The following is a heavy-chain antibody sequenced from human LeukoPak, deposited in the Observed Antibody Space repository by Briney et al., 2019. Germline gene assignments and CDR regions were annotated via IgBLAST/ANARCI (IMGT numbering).Heavy chain of an antibody. D-gene: IGHD2-2*01. CDR1: GYTFTGYY. J-gene: IGHJ3*02. V-gene: IGHV1-2*02. CDR3: ARPVLGYCSSTSCYGAFDI. Sequence: ASVKVSCKASGYTFTGYYMHWVRQAPGQGLEWMGWINPNSGGTNYAQKFQGRVTMTRNTSISTAYMELSSLRSEDTAVYYCARPVLGYCSSTSCYGAFDIWGQGTMVTVSS. CDR2: INPNSGGT.